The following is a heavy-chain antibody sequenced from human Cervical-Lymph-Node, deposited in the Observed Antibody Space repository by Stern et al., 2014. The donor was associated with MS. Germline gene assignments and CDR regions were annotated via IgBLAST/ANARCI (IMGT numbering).Heavy chain of an antibody. D-gene: IGHD5-18*01. CDR3: ASGYRIFDY. V-gene: IGHV4-61*02. J-gene: IGHJ4*02. Sequence: QVQLQESGPGLVKPSQTLSLTCTVSGGSISSGSDYWSWIRQPVGKGLEWIGRIHPSGTAYYTPPLKSRVTISTDTSRNQFSLELNSATAADTAIYYCASGYRIFDYWGQGILVTVSS. CDR2: IHPSGTA. CDR1: GGSISSGSDY.